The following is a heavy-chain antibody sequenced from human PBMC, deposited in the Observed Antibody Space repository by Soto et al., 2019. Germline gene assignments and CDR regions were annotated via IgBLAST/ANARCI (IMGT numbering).Heavy chain of an antibody. J-gene: IGHJ5*02. CDR2: IYYSGNT. CDR1: GGSISSYY. D-gene: IGHD1-1*01. V-gene: IGHV4-59*08. Sequence: PSETLSLTCTVSGGSISSYYWSWIRQPPGKGLEWIGYIYYSGNTNYNPSLKSRVTISVDTSKNQFSLKLNSVTAADTAVYYCASQRYNTNRWLDPWGQGILVTVSS. CDR3: ASQRYNTNRWLDP.